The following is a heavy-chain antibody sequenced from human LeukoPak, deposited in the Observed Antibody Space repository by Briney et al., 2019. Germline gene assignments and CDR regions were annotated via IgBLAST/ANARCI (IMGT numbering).Heavy chain of an antibody. CDR3: ARFLQRSSWYWFDP. V-gene: IGHV1-18*01. CDR2: ISAYNGNT. J-gene: IGHJ5*02. CDR1: GYTFTSYG. D-gene: IGHD6-13*01. Sequence: GASVKVSCKASGYTFTSYGISWVRQAPGQGREWMGWISAYNGNTNYAQKLQGRVTMTTDTSTSTAYMELRSLRSDDTAVYFCARFLQRSSWYWFDPWGQGTLVTVSS.